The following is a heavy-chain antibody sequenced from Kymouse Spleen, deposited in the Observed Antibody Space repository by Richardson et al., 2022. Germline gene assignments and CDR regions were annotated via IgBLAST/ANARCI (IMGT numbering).Heavy chain of an antibody. D-gene: IGHD6-13*01. J-gene: IGHJ4*02. Sequence: QVQLQQWGAGLLKPSETLSLTCAVYGGSFSGYYWSWIRQPPGKGLEWIGEINHSGSTNYNPSLKSRVTISVDTSKNQFSLKLSSVTAADTAVYYCARGAAAVPFDYWGQGTLVTVSS. CDR3: ARGAAAVPFDY. CDR1: GGSFSGYY. V-gene: IGHV4-34*01. CDR2: INHSGST.